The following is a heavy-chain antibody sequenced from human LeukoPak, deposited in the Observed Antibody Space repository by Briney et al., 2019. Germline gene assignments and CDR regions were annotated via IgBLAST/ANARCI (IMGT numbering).Heavy chain of an antibody. D-gene: IGHD6-19*01. V-gene: IGHV4-39*01. CDR1: GGSFSGYY. CDR2: IYYSGST. CDR3: ARRGEAAVAGTGGFDY. Sequence: SETLSLTXAVYGGSFSGYYWGWIRQPPGKGLEWIGSIYYSGSTYYNPSLKSRVTISVDTSKNQFSLKLSSVTAADTAVYYCARRGEAAVAGTGGFDYWGQGTLVTVSS. J-gene: IGHJ4*02.